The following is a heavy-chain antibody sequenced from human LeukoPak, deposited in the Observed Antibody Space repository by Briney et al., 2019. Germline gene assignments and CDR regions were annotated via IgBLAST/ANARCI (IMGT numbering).Heavy chain of an antibody. CDR1: GFTFSSYS. J-gene: IGHJ6*02. CDR2: ISSSSSYI. D-gene: IGHD2-21*02. CDR3: ARDNVVCGGDCYNYYYYGMDV. V-gene: IGHV3-21*01. Sequence: PGGSLRLSCAASGFTFSSYSMNWVRQAPGKGLEWVSSISSSSSYIYYADSVKGRFTISRDNAKNSLYLQMNSLRAEDTAVYYCARDNVVCGGDCYNYYYYGMDVWGQGTTVTVSS.